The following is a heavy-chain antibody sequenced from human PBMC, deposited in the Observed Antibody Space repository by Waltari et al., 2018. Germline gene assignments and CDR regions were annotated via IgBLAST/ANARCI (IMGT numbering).Heavy chain of an antibody. CDR3: ARARIAAAVHFDY. D-gene: IGHD6-13*01. CDR2: ISSSGSTI. J-gene: IGHJ4*02. CDR1: GFTFMDYS. Sequence: QVQLVESGGGLVKPGGSLRLSCAASGFTFMDYSMSWIRQAPGKGLEWVSYISSSGSTIYYADSVKGRFTISRDNAKNSLYLQMNSRRAEDTAVYYCARARIAAAVHFDYWGQGTLVTVSS. V-gene: IGHV3-11*04.